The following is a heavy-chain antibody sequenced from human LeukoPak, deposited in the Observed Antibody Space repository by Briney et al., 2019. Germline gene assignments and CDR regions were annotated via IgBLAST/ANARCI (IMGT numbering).Heavy chain of an antibody. D-gene: IGHD1-26*01. V-gene: IGHV3-48*02. CDR2: ISSSSSTI. CDR1: GFSFSSYS. J-gene: IGHJ1*01. CDR3: AREWELLRKYLYH. Sequence: GGSLRLSCAASGFSFSSYSMNWVRQAPGKGLEWVSYISSSSSTIYYADSVKGRFTISRDNAKNSLYLQMNSLRDEDTAVYYCAREWELLRKYLYHWGQGTLVTVSS.